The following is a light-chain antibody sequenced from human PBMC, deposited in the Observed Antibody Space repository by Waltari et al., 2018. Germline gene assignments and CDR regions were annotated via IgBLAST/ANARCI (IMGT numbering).Light chain of an antibody. CDR2: SAS. CDR3: QQLNSYPLT. V-gene: IGKV1-9*01. J-gene: IGKJ4*01. CDR1: QGISNY. Sequence: DIQLTQSPSFLSASVRDRVTITCRASQGISNYIACYQQNPGKAPKLLIYSASILQSGVPSRFSGSGSGTEFSLTISSLQPEDFATYYCQQLNSYPLTFGGGTKVEIK.